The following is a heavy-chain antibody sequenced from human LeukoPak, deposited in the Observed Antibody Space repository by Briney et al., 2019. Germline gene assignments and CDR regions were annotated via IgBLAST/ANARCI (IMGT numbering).Heavy chain of an antibody. V-gene: IGHV3-49*04. CDR1: GFTFGDYA. CDR3: TRDVD. Sequence: GGSLRLSCTVSGFTFGDYAMSWVRQAPGKGLEWVGFIRSKAYGGTTEYAASVKGRFTISRDDSKSIAYLQMNSLKTEDTAVYYCTRDVDWGQGTLVTVSS. J-gene: IGHJ4*02. CDR2: IRSKAYGGTT.